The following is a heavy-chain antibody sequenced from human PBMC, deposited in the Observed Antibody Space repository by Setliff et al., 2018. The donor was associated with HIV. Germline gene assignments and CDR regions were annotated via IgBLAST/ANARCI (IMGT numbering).Heavy chain of an antibody. CDR1: GYTFTDYY. J-gene: IGHJ5*02. CDR3: ARNVPGIVPRRVGFDP. Sequence: ASVKVSCKASGYTFTDYYIHWVRQAPGQGLEWMGWINPDTGGTNSAQRFQGRVTMTRDMSITTAYMELSSLKSDDTAMYYCARNVPGIVPRRVGFDPWGQGTRVTVSS. V-gene: IGHV1-2*02. CDR2: INPDTGGT. D-gene: IGHD1-26*01.